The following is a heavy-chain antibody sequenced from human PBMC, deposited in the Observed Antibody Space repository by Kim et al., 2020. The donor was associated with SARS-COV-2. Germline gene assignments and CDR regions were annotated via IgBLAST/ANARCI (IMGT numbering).Heavy chain of an antibody. J-gene: IGHJ4*02. V-gene: IGHV3-9*01. CDR2: ISWNSGSI. D-gene: IGHD6-13*01. CDR3: ARTAGYSSSWYPPYLDY. CDR1: GFTFDDYA. Sequence: GGSLRLSCAASGFTFDDYAMHWVRQAPGKGLEWVSGISWNSGSIGYADSVKGRFTISRDNAKNSLYLQMNSLRAEDTALYYCARTAGYSSSWYPPYLDYWGQGTLVTVSS.